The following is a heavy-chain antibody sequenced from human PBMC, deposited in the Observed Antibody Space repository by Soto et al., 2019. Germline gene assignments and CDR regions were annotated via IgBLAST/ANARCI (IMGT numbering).Heavy chain of an antibody. J-gene: IGHJ4*02. Sequence: EXXGWINPNTGGTNYAQKFQGRVTMTRDTSISTVYMELSRLRSDDTALYYCARVNVVVVATTREYYFDYWGQGTLVTVSS. V-gene: IGHV1-2*02. CDR2: INPNTGGT. D-gene: IGHD2-15*01. CDR3: ARVNVVVVATTREYYFDY.